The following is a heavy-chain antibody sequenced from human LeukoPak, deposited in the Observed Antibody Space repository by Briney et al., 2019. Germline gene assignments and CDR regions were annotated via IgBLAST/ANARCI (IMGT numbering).Heavy chain of an antibody. CDR1: GCTFTGYY. CDR3: ARDALVDASGDY. J-gene: IGHJ4*02. D-gene: IGHD6-6*01. CDR2: INPNSGGT. Sequence: ASVKVSCKASGCTFTGYYMHWVRQAPGQGLEWMGWINPNSGGTNYAQKFQGRVTMTRDTSISTAYMELSRLRSDDTAVYYCARDALVDASGDYWGQGTLVTVSS. V-gene: IGHV1-2*02.